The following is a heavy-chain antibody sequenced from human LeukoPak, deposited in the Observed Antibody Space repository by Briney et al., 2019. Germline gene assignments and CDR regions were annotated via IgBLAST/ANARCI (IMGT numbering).Heavy chain of an antibody. D-gene: IGHD3/OR15-3a*01. Sequence: SETLSLTCTVSGGSISSGDYYWSWIRQPPGKGLEWIGYIYYRGNTNYNPSLKSRVTISVDTSKDQVSLKLTSVTAADTAMYYCVGAGFGLVYFDSWGQGTLVTVSS. CDR3: VGAGFGLVYFDS. CDR1: GGSISSGDYY. V-gene: IGHV4-61*08. CDR2: IYYRGNT. J-gene: IGHJ4*02.